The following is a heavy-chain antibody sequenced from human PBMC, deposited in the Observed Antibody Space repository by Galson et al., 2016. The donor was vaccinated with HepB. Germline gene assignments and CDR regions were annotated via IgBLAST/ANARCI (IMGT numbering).Heavy chain of an antibody. V-gene: IGHV3-15*01. CDR3: VRSYYYGSGSVSDFDT. Sequence: SLRLSCAASGFTFSRNWMSWVRQAPGKGLEWVGRIKSKTDGGTTDYAAPVKGRFTISRDDSKNTLYLQMNSVKTEDTAVYYCVRSYYYGSGSVSDFDTWGQGTMVTVSS. J-gene: IGHJ3*02. D-gene: IGHD3-10*01. CDR2: IKSKTDGGTT. CDR1: GFTFSRNW.